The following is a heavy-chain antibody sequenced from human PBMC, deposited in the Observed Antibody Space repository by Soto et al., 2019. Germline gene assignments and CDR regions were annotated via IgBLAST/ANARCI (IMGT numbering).Heavy chain of an antibody. V-gene: IGHV3-30*18. J-gene: IGHJ4*02. Sequence: GGSLRLSCAASGFTFSSYGMHWVRQAPGKGLEWVAVISYDGSNKYYADSVKGRFTISRDNSKNTLYLQMNSLRAEDTAVYYCAKEDGLYSSGWYRPDYWGQGTLVTVSS. CDR2: ISYDGSNK. CDR3: AKEDGLYSSGWYRPDY. D-gene: IGHD6-19*01. CDR1: GFTFSSYG.